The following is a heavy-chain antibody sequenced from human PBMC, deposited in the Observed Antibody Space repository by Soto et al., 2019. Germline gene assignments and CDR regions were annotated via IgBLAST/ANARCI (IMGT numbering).Heavy chain of an antibody. CDR2: IYPGDSDT. V-gene: IGHV5-51*01. J-gene: IGHJ6*02. Sequence: GESLKISCKGSGYSFTSYWIGWVRQMPGKGLEWMGIIYPGDSDTRYSPSFQGQVTISADKSISTAYLQWSSLKASDTAMYYCARHGRYCSGGSCPYYYGMDVWGQGTKVTVSS. CDR3: ARHGRYCSGGSCPYYYGMDV. D-gene: IGHD2-15*01. CDR1: GYSFTSYW.